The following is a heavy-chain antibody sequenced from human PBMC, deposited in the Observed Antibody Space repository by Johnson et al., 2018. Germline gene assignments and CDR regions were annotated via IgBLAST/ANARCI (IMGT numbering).Heavy chain of an antibody. CDR2: MNLNSGNT. V-gene: IGHV1-8*01. Sequence: QVQLVESGAEVKKXGASVKVSCKPSGYTLTSYEINWVRQATGQGLEWMGWMNLNSGNTGYAQTFQGSVTMTTNTSISTAYMELSSLRSEDAAGYYWARDDAFDIWGQGTMVTGSS. CDR1: GYTLTSYE. J-gene: IGHJ3*02. CDR3: ARDDAFDI.